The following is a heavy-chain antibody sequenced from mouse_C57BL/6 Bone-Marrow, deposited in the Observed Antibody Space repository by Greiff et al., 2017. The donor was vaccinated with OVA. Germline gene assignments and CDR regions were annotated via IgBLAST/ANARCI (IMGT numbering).Heavy chain of an antibody. Sequence: VQLQQSGTVLARPGASVKMSCKTSGYTFTSYWMHWVKQRPGQGLEWIGAIYPGNSDTSYNQKFKGKAKLTAVTSASTAYMELSSLTNEDSAVYYCTGGAAQATGFAYWGQGTLVTVSA. D-gene: IGHD3-2*02. CDR1: GYTFTSYW. V-gene: IGHV1-5*01. J-gene: IGHJ3*01. CDR2: IYPGNSDT. CDR3: TGGAAQATGFAY.